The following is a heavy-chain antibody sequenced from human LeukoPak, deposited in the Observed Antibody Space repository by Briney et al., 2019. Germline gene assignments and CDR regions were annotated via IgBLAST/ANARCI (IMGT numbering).Heavy chain of an antibody. CDR3: AKDQKARSRGGSSFDY. J-gene: IGHJ4*02. CDR1: GGSISSSSYY. CDR2: IYYSGST. Sequence: PSETLSLTCTVSGGSISSSSYYWGWIRQPPGKGLEWIGSIYYSGSTYYNPSFKSRVTISVDTSKNQFSLKLSSVTAADTAVYYCAKDQKARSRGGSSFDYWGQGTLVTVSS. D-gene: IGHD3-10*01. V-gene: IGHV4-39*02.